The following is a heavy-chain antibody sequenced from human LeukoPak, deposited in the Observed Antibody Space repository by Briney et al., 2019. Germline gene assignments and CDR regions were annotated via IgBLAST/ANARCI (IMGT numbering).Heavy chain of an antibody. CDR1: RFTFRSYE. J-gene: IGHJ5*02. CDR2: ISSSGNTI. D-gene: IGHD2-21*02. V-gene: IGHV3-48*03. Sequence: GGSLRLSCAASRFTFRSYEMNWVRQAPGKGLEWVSYISSSGNTIYYADSVKGRFTISRDNAKNSLYLQMNSLRAEDTAVYYCARDLCGGDCYPGGWFDPWGQGTLVTVSS. CDR3: ARDLCGGDCYPGGWFDP.